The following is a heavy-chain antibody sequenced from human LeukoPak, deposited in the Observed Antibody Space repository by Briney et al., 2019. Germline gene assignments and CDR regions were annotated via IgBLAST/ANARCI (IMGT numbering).Heavy chain of an antibody. CDR1: GGSVTTRNYG. CDR2: ISYGGSNK. J-gene: IGHJ3*02. V-gene: IGHV3-30*03. CDR3: ATEIGYDLFPI. Sequence: LSLTCSVSGGSVTTRNYGCRWIRLPPGKGLEWVAVISYGGSNKYYADSVKGRFAISRDNSKNTLYLQMNSLRADDTAVYYCATEIGYDLFPIWGQGPMVTVSS. D-gene: IGHD3-9*01.